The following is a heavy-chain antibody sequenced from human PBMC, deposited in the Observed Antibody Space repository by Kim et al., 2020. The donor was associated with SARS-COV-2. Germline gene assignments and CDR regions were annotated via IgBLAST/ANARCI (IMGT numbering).Heavy chain of an antibody. V-gene: IGHV3-73*01. D-gene: IGHD1-26*01. CDR2: IRSKANSYAT. J-gene: IGHJ1*01. Sequence: GGSLRLSCAASGFTFSGSAMHWVRQASGKGLEWVGRIRSKANSYATAYAASVKGRFTISRDDSKNTAYLQMNSLKTEDTAVYYCTRFFFLPRSAEYFQHWGQGTLVTVSS. CDR1: GFTFSGSA. CDR3: TRFFFLPRSAEYFQH.